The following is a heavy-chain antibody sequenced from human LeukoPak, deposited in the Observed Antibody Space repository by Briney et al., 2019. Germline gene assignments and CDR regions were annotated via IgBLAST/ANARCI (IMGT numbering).Heavy chain of an antibody. CDR1: GYTFTGYY. CDR2: INPNSGGT. J-gene: IGHJ4*02. Sequence: ASVNVSCKASGYTFTGYYMHWVRQAPGQGLEWMGWINPNSGGTNYAQKFQGRVTMTRDTSISTAYMELSRLRSDDTAVYYRAREATYYYDSSGYYGGSYFDYWGQGTLVTVSS. CDR3: AREATYYYDSSGYYGGSYFDY. V-gene: IGHV1-2*02. D-gene: IGHD3-22*01.